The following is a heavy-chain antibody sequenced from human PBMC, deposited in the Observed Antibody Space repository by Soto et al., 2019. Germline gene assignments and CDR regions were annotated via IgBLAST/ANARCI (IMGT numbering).Heavy chain of an antibody. CDR3: AREVAMVRGVIITGYDAFDI. CDR1: GDSVSSNSAA. V-gene: IGHV6-1*01. Sequence: PSQTLSLTCVISGDSVSSNSAAWNWIRQSPSRGLEWLGRTYYRSKWYNDYAVSVKSRITINPDTSKNQFSLQLNSVTPEDTAVYYCAREVAMVRGVIITGYDAFDIWGQGTMVTVSS. CDR2: TYYRSKWYN. D-gene: IGHD3-10*01. J-gene: IGHJ3*02.